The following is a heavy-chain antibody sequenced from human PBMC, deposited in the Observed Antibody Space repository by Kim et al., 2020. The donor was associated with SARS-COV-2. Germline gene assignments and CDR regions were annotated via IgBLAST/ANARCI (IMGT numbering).Heavy chain of an antibody. J-gene: IGHJ6*01. V-gene: IGHV4-39*01. CDR1: GVSISSSSYY. Sequence: SETLSLTCTVSGVSISSSSYYWGWIRQPPGQGLEWIGSIYYSGSTYYNPSLKSRVTITVDTSKNQFSLKLSPGTAADTAVYYCARPSTISVAGHYYFGM. CDR3: ARPSTISVAGHYYFGM. CDR2: IYYSGST. D-gene: IGHD6-19*01.